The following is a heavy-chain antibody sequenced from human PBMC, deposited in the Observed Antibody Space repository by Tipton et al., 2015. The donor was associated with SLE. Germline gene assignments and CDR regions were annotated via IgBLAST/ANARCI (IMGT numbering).Heavy chain of an antibody. CDR3: ARESRYYESTSYSDAFDI. Sequence: TLSLTCSVSGGSLRGHYWSWFRQTPGMRLGWVGYIYFSGSTNYNPSFSGRVTISLDRSTDQVSLHLDAVTAADTAVYYCARESRYYESTSYSDAFDIWGRGTTVVVSS. J-gene: IGHJ3*02. V-gene: IGHV4-59*11. CDR1: GGSLRGHY. CDR2: IYFSGST. D-gene: IGHD3-22*01.